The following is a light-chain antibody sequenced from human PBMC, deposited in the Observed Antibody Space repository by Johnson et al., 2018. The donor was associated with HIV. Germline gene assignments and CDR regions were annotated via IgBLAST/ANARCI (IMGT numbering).Light chain of an antibody. J-gene: IGLJ1*01. CDR2: ENH. Sequence: QSVLTQPPSLSAAPGQRVTISCSGSSSNIGNNYVSWYQQLPGTAPRLLVYENHRRPSGIPDRFSGSKSGTSATLGIIELQTGDEADYYCGTWDSSLSAYVFGTGTKVTVL. V-gene: IGLV1-51*02. CDR3: GTWDSSLSAYV. CDR1: SSNIGNNY.